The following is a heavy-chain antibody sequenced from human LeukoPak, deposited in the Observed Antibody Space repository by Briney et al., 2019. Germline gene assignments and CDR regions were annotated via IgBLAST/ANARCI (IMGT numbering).Heavy chain of an antibody. CDR1: GYTFASYY. J-gene: IGHJ5*02. CDR3: ARGRLEQWLFT. CDR2: INPRGGST. V-gene: IGHV1-46*01. Sequence: ASGKVSCKAAGYTFASYYMHWVRHAPGQGLEWMGIINPRGGSTSYAQKFQGRVTMTRDTSTSTVYMELSSLRSEDTAVYYCARGRLEQWLFTWGQGTLVTVSS. D-gene: IGHD6-19*01.